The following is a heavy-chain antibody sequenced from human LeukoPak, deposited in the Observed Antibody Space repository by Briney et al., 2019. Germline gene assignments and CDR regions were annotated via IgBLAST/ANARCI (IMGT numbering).Heavy chain of an antibody. Sequence: SETLSLTCTVSGGSISSYYWSWIRQPPGKGLEWIAYISDIGSINYNPSLKSRVTISVDTSKNQFSLKLSSVTAADTAVYYCARSDYDFLYYGMDVWGQGTTVTVSS. CDR2: ISDIGSI. CDR1: GGSISSYY. CDR3: ARSDYDFLYYGMDV. V-gene: IGHV4-59*08. J-gene: IGHJ6*02. D-gene: IGHD3-3*01.